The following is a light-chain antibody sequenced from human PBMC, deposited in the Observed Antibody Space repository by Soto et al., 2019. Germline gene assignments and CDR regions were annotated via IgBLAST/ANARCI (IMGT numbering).Light chain of an antibody. CDR2: AAS. J-gene: IGKJ5*01. V-gene: IGKV1-39*01. Sequence: DIQMTQSPSSLSASVGDRVTITCRASQSISSYLNWYQQNPGKAPKLLIYAASSLQSGVPSRFSVSGSGTDFTRTISSLQPEDFVTYYCQQSYSTPITFGQGTRLEIK. CDR3: QQSYSTPIT. CDR1: QSISSY.